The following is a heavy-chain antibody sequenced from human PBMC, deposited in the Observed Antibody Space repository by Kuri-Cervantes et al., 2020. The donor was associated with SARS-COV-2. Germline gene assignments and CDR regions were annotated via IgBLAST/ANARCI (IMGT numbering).Heavy chain of an antibody. D-gene: IGHD6-19*01. CDR2: IWYDESNK. V-gene: IGHV3-33*01. CDR1: GFTFSTYG. J-gene: IGHJ3*02. Sequence: GESLKISCAASGFTFSTYGMHWVRQAPGKGLEWVALIWYDESNKYYADSVKGRFTISRDNSKNTLYLQMNSLRDEDTAVYYCARERERDDPGIAVAGTPWDAFDIWGQGTMVTVSS. CDR3: ARERERDDPGIAVAGTPWDAFDI.